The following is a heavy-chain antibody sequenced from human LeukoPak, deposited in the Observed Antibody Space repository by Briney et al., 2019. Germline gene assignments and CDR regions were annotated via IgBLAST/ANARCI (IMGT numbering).Heavy chain of an antibody. CDR2: ICDDGTNK. V-gene: IGHV3-33*01. Sequence: GGSLRLSCAASGFTFSSYGMHWVRQAPGKGLEWVAVICDDGTNKYYADSVKGRFTISRDKSKKTLYLQMNSLRAEDTAVYCCARTASRGPQSAESFHHWGQGTPVTVPS. J-gene: IGHJ1*01. CDR1: GFTFSSYG. CDR3: ARTASRGPQSAESFHH.